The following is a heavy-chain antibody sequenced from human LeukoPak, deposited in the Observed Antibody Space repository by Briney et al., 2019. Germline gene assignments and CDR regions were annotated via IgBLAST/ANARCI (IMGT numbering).Heavy chain of an antibody. Sequence: SETLSLTCAVYGGSFSGFYWSWIRQPPGKGLEWIGEINHSGSTNYNPSLKSRVTISVDTSKNQFSLKLSSVTAADTAVYYCARSGYSSSWYTYYYYYGMDVWGQGTTVTVSS. CDR3: ARSGYSSSWYTYYYYYGMDV. CDR2: INHSGST. J-gene: IGHJ6*02. V-gene: IGHV4-34*01. CDR1: GGSFSGFY. D-gene: IGHD6-13*01.